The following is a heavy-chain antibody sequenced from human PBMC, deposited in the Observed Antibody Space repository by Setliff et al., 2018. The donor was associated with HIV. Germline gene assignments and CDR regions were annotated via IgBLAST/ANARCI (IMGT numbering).Heavy chain of an antibody. CDR3: ARHFGGDYQLPDFFDY. V-gene: IGHV4-39*01. J-gene: IGHJ4*02. CDR1: NDSISSSTAHY. Sequence: PSETLSLTCTVSNDSISSSTAHYWGWIRQPPGKGLEWIGSIFYTGSTYYSTSLKSRVTISVDTSKNQFSLKLSSVTAADTAVYYCARHFGGDYQLPDFFDYWGQGTLVTVSS. D-gene: IGHD2-2*01. CDR2: IFYTGST.